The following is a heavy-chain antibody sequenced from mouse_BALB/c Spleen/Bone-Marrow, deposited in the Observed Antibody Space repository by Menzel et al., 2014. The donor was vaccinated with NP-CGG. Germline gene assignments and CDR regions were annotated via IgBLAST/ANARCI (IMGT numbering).Heavy chain of an antibody. J-gene: IGHJ4*01. CDR2: IYTFSGSS. D-gene: IGHD1-1*01. CDR1: GYTFTSYW. Sequence: LQQSGSELVRPGTSVKLSCKASGYTFTSYWMHWVKQRPGKGLEWIGNIYTFSGSSNYDEKFKSKATLTVDKSSSTASMQLIRLTTEDSAVYYSTRSPITTEVADTMDCWGQGTSVTVSS. V-gene: IGHV1S22*01. CDR3: TRSPITTEVADTMDC.